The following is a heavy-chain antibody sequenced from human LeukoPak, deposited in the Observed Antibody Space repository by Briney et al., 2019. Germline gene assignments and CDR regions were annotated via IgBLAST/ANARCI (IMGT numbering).Heavy chain of an antibody. J-gene: IGHJ4*02. Sequence: PGGSLRLSCAASGFTVSSNYMTWVRQAPGKGLEWVSHITASGTAMFYADSVKGRFTISRDNAKNSLYLQMSSLRDEDTAVYYCASSGSYRFDYWGQGTLVTVSS. CDR3: ASSGSYRFDY. V-gene: IGHV3-48*02. CDR2: ITASGTAM. CDR1: GFTVSSNY. D-gene: IGHD1-26*01.